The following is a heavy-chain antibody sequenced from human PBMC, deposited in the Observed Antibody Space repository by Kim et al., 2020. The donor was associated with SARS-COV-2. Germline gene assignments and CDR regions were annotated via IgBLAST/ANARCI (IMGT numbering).Heavy chain of an antibody. Sequence: GGSLRLSCAASGFTFSTYWMHWVRQAPWKGLVWVSLIHSDGSSTNYADYVKGRFTISRDNSKNTLYLQMNSLRAEDTGVYYCARVPAGTSVAGNYGMDVWGHGATVTVSS. J-gene: IGHJ6*02. V-gene: IGHV3-74*01. CDR2: IHSDGSST. CDR1: GFTFSTYW. CDR3: ARVPAGTSVAGNYGMDV. D-gene: IGHD6-19*01.